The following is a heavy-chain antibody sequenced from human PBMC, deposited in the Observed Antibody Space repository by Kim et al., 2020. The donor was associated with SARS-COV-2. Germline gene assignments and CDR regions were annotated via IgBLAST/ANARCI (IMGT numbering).Heavy chain of an antibody. V-gene: IGHV3-23*01. J-gene: IGHJ6*02. CDR2: ISGSGGST. CDR1: GFTFSSYA. Sequence: GGSLRLSCAASGFTFSSYAMSWVRQAPGKGLEWVSAISGSGGSTYYADSVKGRFTISRDNSKNTLYLQMNSLRAEDTAVYYCAKSSGFGSYYSYGMDVWGQGTTVTVSS. D-gene: IGHD3-10*01. CDR3: AKSSGFGSYYSYGMDV.